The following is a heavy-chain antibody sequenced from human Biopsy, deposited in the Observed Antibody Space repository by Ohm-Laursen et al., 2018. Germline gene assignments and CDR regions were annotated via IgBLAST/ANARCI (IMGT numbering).Heavy chain of an antibody. CDR3: ARDVVGRGASFFDF. CDR2: ISVYNGNT. V-gene: IGHV1-18*01. D-gene: IGHD1-26*01. Sequence: ASVKVSCKASGCTFGNYGISWVRQAPGQGLERMGWISVYNGNTDYPHKFQGRVTLTTDTSTSTAYMELRSLTSDDTAIYYCARDVVGRGASFFDFWGQGTSVTVSS. CDR1: GCTFGNYG. J-gene: IGHJ4*02.